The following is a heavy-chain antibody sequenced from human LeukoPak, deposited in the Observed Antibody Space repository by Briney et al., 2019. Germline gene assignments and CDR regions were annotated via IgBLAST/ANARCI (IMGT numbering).Heavy chain of an antibody. CDR1: AFSVSSNY. V-gene: IGHV3-53*01. Sequence: GGSLRLSCAASAFSVSSNYMRWVRQAPGKGLEWVSVIYSGGSTYYADSVKGRFTISRDKSKNTVYLQMNSLSAEDTAIYYCARVASTSPYFYGMDVWGQGTTVTVSS. CDR2: IYSGGST. J-gene: IGHJ6*02. CDR3: ARVASTSPYFYGMDV.